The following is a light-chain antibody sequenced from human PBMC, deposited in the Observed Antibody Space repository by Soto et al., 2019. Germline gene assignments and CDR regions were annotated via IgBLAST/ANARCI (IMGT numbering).Light chain of an antibody. CDR3: CSYAGPSPFVI. CDR2: GVS. CDR1: SSDVGNYNL. Sequence: QSALTQPASVSGSPGPSITISCIGTSSDVGNYNLVSWYQQYPGKAPKLIMFGVSERPSGISNRFSGSKSGNTASLTLSGLQAEDEADYFCCSYAGPSPFVIFGGGTQLTVL. J-gene: IGLJ2*01. V-gene: IGLV2-23*02.